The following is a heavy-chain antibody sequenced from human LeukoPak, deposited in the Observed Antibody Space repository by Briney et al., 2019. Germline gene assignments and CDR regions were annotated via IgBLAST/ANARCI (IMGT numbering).Heavy chain of an antibody. CDR1: GGTFSSYA. CDR3: ARERPPPRGFWSGWDYYYYMDV. D-gene: IGHD3-3*01. Sequence: GSSVKVSCKASGGTFSSYAISWVRQAPGQGLEWMGWISAYNGNTNYAQKLQGRVTMTTDTSTSTAYMELRSLRSDDTAVYYCARERPPPRGFWSGWDYYYYMDVWGKGTTVTVSS. CDR2: ISAYNGNT. V-gene: IGHV1-18*01. J-gene: IGHJ6*03.